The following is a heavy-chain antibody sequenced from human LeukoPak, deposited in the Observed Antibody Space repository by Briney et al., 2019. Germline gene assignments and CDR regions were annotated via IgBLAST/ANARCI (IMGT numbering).Heavy chain of an antibody. J-gene: IGHJ4*02. CDR3: ASPSSGWYSFDY. D-gene: IGHD6-19*01. Sequence: ASVKVSCKASGYTFTSYGISWVRQAPGQGLEWMGWISAYNGNTNYAQKLQGRVTMTTDTSTSTAYMELGSLRSDDTAVYYCASPSSGWYSFDYWGQGTLVTVSS. V-gene: IGHV1-18*01. CDR2: ISAYNGNT. CDR1: GYTFTSYG.